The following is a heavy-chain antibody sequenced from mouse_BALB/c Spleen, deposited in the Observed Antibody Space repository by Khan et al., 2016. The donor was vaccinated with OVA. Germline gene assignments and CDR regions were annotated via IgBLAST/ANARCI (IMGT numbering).Heavy chain of an antibody. CDR3: VRDGADHRNDGWFAY. Sequence: QVQLKQSGAELARPGASVKMSCKASGYTFTSYTIHWIKKRPGQGLEWIGYINPSNGYTNYNQKFKDKATLTTDKSSTTAYLQLSSLPSDDSAVYNCVRDGADHRNDGWFAYWGQGTLVTVSA. CDR2: INPSNGYT. V-gene: IGHV1-4*01. J-gene: IGHJ3*01. CDR1: GYTFTSYT. D-gene: IGHD2-14*01.